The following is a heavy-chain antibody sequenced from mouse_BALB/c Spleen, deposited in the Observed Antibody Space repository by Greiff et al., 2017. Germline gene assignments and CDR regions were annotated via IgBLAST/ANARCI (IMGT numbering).Heavy chain of an antibody. D-gene: IGHD2-10*01. CDR1: GFSLTSYG. J-gene: IGHJ4*01. CDR2: IWSGGST. CDR3: ARKNPYYYAMDY. Sequence: VKVVESGPGLVQPSQSLTITCTVSGFSLTSYGVHWVRQSPGKGLEWLGVIWSGGSTDYNAAFISRLSISKDNSKSQVFFKMNSLQANDTAIYYCARKNPYYYAMDYWGQGTSVTVSS. V-gene: IGHV2-2*02.